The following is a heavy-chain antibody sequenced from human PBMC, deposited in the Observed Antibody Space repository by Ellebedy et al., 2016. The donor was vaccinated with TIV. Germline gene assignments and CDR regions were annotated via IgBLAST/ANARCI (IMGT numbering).Heavy chain of an antibody. V-gene: IGHV3-30*02. D-gene: IGHD6-19*01. CDR2: IHSDGSTQ. J-gene: IGHJ4*02. CDR3: AKIVSRSGWSFDY. CDR1: GFTFSTYG. Sequence: PGGSLRLSCAASGFTFSTYGMHWVRQAPGKGLEWMAFIHSDGSTQFYAASVKGRFTISREDSNNTLYLQLNSLTVDDTAVYYCAKIVSRSGWSFDYWGQGTLVTVSS.